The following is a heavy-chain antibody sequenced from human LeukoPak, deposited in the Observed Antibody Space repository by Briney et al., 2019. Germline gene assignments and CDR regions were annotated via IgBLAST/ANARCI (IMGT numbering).Heavy chain of an antibody. Sequence: PSETLSLTCAVYGGSFSGYYWTWIRQPQGRGLEWIGEINHSGSTNYNPSLKSRVTISVDTSKNQFSLKLSSVTAADTAVYYCARGKGSGWTFDYWGQGTLVTVSS. V-gene: IGHV4-34*01. D-gene: IGHD6-19*01. CDR3: ARGKGSGWTFDY. J-gene: IGHJ4*02. CDR2: INHSGST. CDR1: GGSFSGYY.